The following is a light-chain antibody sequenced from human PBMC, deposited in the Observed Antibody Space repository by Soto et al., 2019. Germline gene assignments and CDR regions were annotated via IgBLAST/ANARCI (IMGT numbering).Light chain of an antibody. CDR1: TSDVGGYNY. J-gene: IGLJ1*01. V-gene: IGLV2-14*01. CDR3: GSYRSDNTYV. Sequence: QSVLTQPASVSGSPGQSITISCTGTTSDVGGYNYVSWYQHHPGKAPRLIIYDVGSSVVSHRFSGSRSGDAASLTISGLQAEDEADYYCGSYRSDNTYVFGTGTKVTVL. CDR2: DVG.